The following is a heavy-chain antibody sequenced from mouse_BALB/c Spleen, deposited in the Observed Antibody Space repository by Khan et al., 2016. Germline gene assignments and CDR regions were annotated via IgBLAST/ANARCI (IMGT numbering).Heavy chain of an antibody. CDR3: ARDDHGYDAWVAS. CDR1: GFSLTNSG. D-gene: IGHD2-2*01. CDR2: IWPGGST. Sequence: VQLQESGPGLVAPSQSLSITCTVSGFSLTNSGVHWIRQPPGKGLEWLGVIWPGGSTDYNSAFMSRLSITKDNSQNQVFLKMNSLQTDDTAMCSGARDDHGYDAWVASWWQETLVIVS. V-gene: IGHV2-9*02. J-gene: IGHJ3*01.